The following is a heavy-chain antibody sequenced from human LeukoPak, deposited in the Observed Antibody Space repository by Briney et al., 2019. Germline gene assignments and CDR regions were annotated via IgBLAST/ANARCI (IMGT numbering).Heavy chain of an antibody. J-gene: IGHJ5*02. Sequence: PGGSLRLSCAASGFTFSSYSMNWVRQAPGKGLEWVSSISSSSNYIYYADSVKGRFTISRDNAKNSLYLQMNSLRAEDTAVYYCARDPSSGWYLKGWFDPWGQGTLVTVSS. V-gene: IGHV3-21*01. D-gene: IGHD6-19*01. CDR2: ISSSSNYI. CDR3: ARDPSSGWYLKGWFDP. CDR1: GFTFSSYS.